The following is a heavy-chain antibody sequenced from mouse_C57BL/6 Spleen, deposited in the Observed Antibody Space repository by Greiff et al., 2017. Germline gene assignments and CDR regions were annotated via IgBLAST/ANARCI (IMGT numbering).Heavy chain of an antibody. Sequence: QVQLQQPGAELVRPGTSVKLSCKASGYTFTSYWMHWVKQRPGQGLEWIGVIDPSDSYTNYNHNFKGKATLTVDTSSSTAYMQLSRLTSEDTAVYYCASELLRYLYAMDYWGQGTSVTVSS. CDR3: ASELLRYLYAMDY. D-gene: IGHD1-1*01. CDR2: IDPSDSYT. V-gene: IGHV1-59*01. J-gene: IGHJ4*01. CDR1: GYTFTSYW.